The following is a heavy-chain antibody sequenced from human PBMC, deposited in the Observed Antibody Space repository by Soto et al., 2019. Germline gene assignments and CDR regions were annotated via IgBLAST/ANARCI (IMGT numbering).Heavy chain of an antibody. CDR1: GYTFSSCG. CDR2: SSAYNGDT. V-gene: IGHV1-18*01. J-gene: IGHJ4*02. CDR3: ARSGAYCTSITCLFDSF. D-gene: IGHD2-8*01. Sequence: QAQLVQSGAEVKNPGASVKVFCRAAGYTFSSCGYAWVRQSPGQGLQWMGWSSAYNGDTNDAQNLQYRVTLTTDTSTTTAYMELRNLAADDTAVYYCARSGAYCTSITCLFDSFWGLGTLVTVSS.